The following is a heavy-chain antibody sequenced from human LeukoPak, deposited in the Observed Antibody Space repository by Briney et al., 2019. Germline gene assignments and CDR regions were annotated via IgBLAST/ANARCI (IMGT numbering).Heavy chain of an antibody. CDR1: GGTFSSYT. CDR3: ARGRYSSSINSMDV. Sequence: SVKVSCKASGGTFSSYTISWVRQAPGQGLEWMGGIIPIFGTASYAQKFQGRVTITADESTSTAYMELSSLRSEDTAVYYCARGRYSSSINSMDVWGQGTTVTVSS. V-gene: IGHV1-69*01. J-gene: IGHJ6*02. D-gene: IGHD6-6*01. CDR2: IIPIFGTA.